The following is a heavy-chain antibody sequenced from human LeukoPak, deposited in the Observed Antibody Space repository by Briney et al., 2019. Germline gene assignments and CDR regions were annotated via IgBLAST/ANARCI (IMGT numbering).Heavy chain of an antibody. CDR2: IIPIFGTA. CDR1: GGTFSSYA. CDR3: ASRYSSGWYYNGLDY. V-gene: IGHV1-69*05. D-gene: IGHD6-19*01. Sequence: SVKVSCKASGGTFSSYAISWVRQAPGQGLEWMGRIIPIFGTANYAQKFQGRVTITTDEPTSTAYMELSSLRSEDTAVYYCASRYSSGWYYNGLDYWGQGTLVTVSS. J-gene: IGHJ4*02.